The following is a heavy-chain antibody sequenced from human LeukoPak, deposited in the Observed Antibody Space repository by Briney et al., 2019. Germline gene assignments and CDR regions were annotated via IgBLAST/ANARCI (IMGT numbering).Heavy chain of an antibody. J-gene: IGHJ3*02. CDR3: ARAGRITMIVFDAFDI. D-gene: IGHD3-22*01. Sequence: SETLSLTCTVSGGSISSSSYYGGWIRQPPGKGLEWIGEINHSGSTNYNPSLKSRVTISVDTSKNQFSLKLSSVTAADTAVYYCARAGRITMIVFDAFDIWGQGTMVTVSS. V-gene: IGHV4-39*07. CDR2: INHSGST. CDR1: GGSISSSSYY.